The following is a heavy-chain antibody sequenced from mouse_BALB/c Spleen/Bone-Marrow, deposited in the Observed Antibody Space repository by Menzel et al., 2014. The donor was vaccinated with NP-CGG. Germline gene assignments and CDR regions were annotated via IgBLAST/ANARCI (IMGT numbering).Heavy chain of an antibody. CDR1: GYTFSSYW. Sequence: QVQLEESGAELMKPGASVKISCKATGYTFSSYWIEWVKQRPGHGLAGVGEIFPGSGTTNSNEKFKGKATFTAYTSSNTADMQLSSLTSEDSAVYYCARSPYWGQGTLVTVSA. J-gene: IGHJ3*01. CDR2: IFPGSGTT. CDR3: ARSPY. V-gene: IGHV1-9*01.